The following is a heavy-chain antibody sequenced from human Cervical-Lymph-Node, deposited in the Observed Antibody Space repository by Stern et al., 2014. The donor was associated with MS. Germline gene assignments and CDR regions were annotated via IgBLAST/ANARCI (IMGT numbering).Heavy chain of an antibody. CDR3: AKYVRGDGLYYRDY. CDR1: GGSVSGYY. Sequence: QVQLQESGPGLVRPSETLSLTCTVSGGSVSGYYWSWIRQPPGKGLAWIGYVYYTGSTNYNPSLNSRVTMSLDTSRNQFSLRLSSVTAADTAVYYCAKYVRGDGLYYRDYWGQGALITVSS. V-gene: IGHV4-59*02. D-gene: IGHD1-26*01. CDR2: VYYTGST. J-gene: IGHJ4*02.